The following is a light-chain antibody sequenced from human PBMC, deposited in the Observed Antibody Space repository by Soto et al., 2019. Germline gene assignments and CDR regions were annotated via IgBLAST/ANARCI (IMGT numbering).Light chain of an antibody. Sequence: DIQMTQSPSTLSASVGDRVTITCRASHSVSSWLAWYQQKPGKAPNLLIYTASSLESGVPSRFSGSGSGTEFTLTISSLQPDDFATYYCQQYNSPWTFGQGTTVEIK. CDR2: TAS. CDR1: HSVSSW. CDR3: QQYNSPWT. J-gene: IGKJ1*01. V-gene: IGKV1-5*03.